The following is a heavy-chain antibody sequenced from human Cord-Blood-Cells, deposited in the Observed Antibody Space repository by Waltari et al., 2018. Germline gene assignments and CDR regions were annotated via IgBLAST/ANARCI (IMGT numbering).Heavy chain of an antibody. CDR1: GGSISSYY. D-gene: IGHD2-21*02. V-gene: IGHV4-59*08. Sequence: QVQLQESGPGLVKPSETLSLTCTVSGGSISSYYWSWIRQPPGKGLEWIGYIYYRGSTNYNHARKRRVTRSVDTSKNQFSRKLSSVTAADTDVYYCAGGHRTVVTLMSAFDIWGQGTMVTVSS. CDR2: IYYRGST. J-gene: IGHJ3*02. CDR3: AGGHRTVVTLMSAFDI.